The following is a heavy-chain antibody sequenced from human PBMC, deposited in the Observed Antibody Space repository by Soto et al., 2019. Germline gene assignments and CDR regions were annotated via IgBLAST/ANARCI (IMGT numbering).Heavy chain of an antibody. J-gene: IGHJ4*02. CDR3: ARGTWGQLWLPRRWDY. Sequence: QVQLQQWGAGLLKPSETLSLTCAVYGGSFSGYYWSWIRQPPGKGLGWIGEINHSGSTNYNPSLKSRVTISVETSKNQFSLKLSSVTAADTTGYYCARGTWGQLWLPRRWDYWGQGTLVTVSS. CDR2: INHSGST. V-gene: IGHV4-34*01. D-gene: IGHD5-18*01. CDR1: GGSFSGYY.